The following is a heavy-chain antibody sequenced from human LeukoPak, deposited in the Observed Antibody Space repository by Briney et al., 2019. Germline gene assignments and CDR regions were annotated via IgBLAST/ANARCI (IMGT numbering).Heavy chain of an antibody. J-gene: IGHJ4*02. CDR2: INPNSGGT. Sequence: ASVKVSCKASGGTFSSYAISWVRQAPGQGLEWMGGINPNSGGTNYAQKFQGRVTMTRDTSISTAYMELSRLRSDDTAVYYCAFLSSGYYYDSSGYWDYWGQGTLVTVSS. CDR3: AFLSSGYYYDSSGYWDY. CDR1: GGTFSSYA. V-gene: IGHV1-2*02. D-gene: IGHD3-22*01.